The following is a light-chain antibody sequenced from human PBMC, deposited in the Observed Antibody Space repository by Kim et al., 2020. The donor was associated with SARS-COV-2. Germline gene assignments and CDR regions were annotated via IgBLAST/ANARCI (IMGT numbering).Light chain of an antibody. V-gene: IGLV6-57*03. CDR3: QSYDSDSQGV. Sequence: TVANPCTRRGGSIANFHVPWYQQRPGSAPTPVVYDDNQRPSGVPDRFSASVDSSSNSAALTISGRKTEDEADYYCQSYDSDSQGVFGGGTKLTVL. J-gene: IGLJ3*02. CDR1: GGSIANFH. CDR2: DDN.